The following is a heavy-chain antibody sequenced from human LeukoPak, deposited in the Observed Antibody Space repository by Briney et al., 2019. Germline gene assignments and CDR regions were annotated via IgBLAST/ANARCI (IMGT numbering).Heavy chain of an antibody. Sequence: SETLSLTCAVYGGSFSGYYWSWIRQPPGKGLEWIGEINHSGSTNYNPSLKSRVTISVDASKNQFSLKLSSVTAADTAVYYYAREAYYGGIDYWGQGTLVTVSS. D-gene: IGHD4-23*01. CDR1: GGSFSGYY. V-gene: IGHV4-34*01. J-gene: IGHJ4*02. CDR3: AREAYYGGIDY. CDR2: INHSGST.